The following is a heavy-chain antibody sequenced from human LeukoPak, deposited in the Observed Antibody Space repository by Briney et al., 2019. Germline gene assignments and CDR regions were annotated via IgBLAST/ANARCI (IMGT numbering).Heavy chain of an antibody. J-gene: IGHJ5*02. CDR1: GFTFSSYG. CDR3: ARDSGYYDFWSGYFLSANPGGGFDP. V-gene: IGHV3-30*03. CDR2: ISYDGSNE. D-gene: IGHD3-3*01. Sequence: GGSLRLSCAASGFTFSSYGMSWVRQAPGKGLEWVAIISYDGSNEYYADSVKGRFTISRDNSKNTLYLQMNSLRAADTAVYYCARDSGYYDFWSGYFLSANPGGGFDPWGQGTLVTVSS.